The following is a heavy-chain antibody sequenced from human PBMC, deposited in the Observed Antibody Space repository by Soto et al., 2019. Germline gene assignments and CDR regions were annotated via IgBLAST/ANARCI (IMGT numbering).Heavy chain of an antibody. CDR2: IYSGGST. J-gene: IGHJ6*02. CDR1: GFTVSSNY. Sequence: LRLSCAASGFTVSSNYMSWVRQAPGKGLEWVSVIYSGGSTYYADSVKGRFTISRDNSKNTLYLQMNSLRAEDTAVYYCARGNDRNYYYGMDVWGQGTTVTVSS. V-gene: IGHV3-53*01. D-gene: IGHD1-1*01. CDR3: ARGNDRNYYYGMDV.